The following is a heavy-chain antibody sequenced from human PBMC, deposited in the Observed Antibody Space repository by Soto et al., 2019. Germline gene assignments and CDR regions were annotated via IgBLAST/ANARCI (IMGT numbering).Heavy chain of an antibody. J-gene: IGHJ4*02. CDR1: GYSFTSYW. V-gene: IGHV5-10-1*01. CDR2: IDPSDSYT. D-gene: IGHD6-13*01. CDR3: ARRIAAAGCDDY. Sequence: PGESLKISCKGSGYSFTSYWISWVCQMPGKGLEWMGRIDPSDSYTNYSPSFQGHVTISADKSISTAYLQWSSLKASDTAMYYCARRIAAAGCDDYWGQGTLVTVSS.